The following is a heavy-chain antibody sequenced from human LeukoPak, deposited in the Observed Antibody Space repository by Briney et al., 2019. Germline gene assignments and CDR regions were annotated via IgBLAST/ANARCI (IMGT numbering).Heavy chain of an antibody. Sequence: SETLSLTCTVSGGSISSYYWSWIRQPAGKGLEWIGRIYTSGSTNYNPSLKSRVTISVDTSKNQFSLKLSSVTAADTAVYYCARVRYSSLYYYYGMDVWGQGTTVTVSS. CDR3: ARVRYSSLYYYYGMDV. J-gene: IGHJ6*02. V-gene: IGHV4-4*07. CDR2: IYTSGST. CDR1: GGSISSYY. D-gene: IGHD6-13*01.